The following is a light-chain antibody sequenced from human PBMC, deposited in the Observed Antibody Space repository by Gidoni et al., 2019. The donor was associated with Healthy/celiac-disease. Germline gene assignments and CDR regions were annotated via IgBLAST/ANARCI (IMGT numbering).Light chain of an antibody. CDR2: AAS. CDR3: QQSYSTRWT. V-gene: IGKV1-39*01. J-gene: IGKJ1*01. Sequence: RVTITCRASQSISSYLNWYQQKPGKAPKLLIYAASSLQSGVPSRFSGSGSGTDSTLTISSLQPEDFATYYCQQSYSTRWTFGQGTKVEIK. CDR1: QSISSY.